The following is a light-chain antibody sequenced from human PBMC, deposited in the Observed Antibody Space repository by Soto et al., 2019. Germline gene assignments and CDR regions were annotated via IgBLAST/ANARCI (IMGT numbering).Light chain of an antibody. Sequence: EILMTQSQATLSFSPGERATLSCRASQRISSNVAWYQQKPGQAPRLLIYGASTRATGVPARFSGGGSGTEFTLTISSLQSEDFAVYFFQQYKDWPPYTFGQGIKLEIK. CDR2: GAS. V-gene: IGKV3-15*01. CDR3: QQYKDWPPYT. J-gene: IGKJ2*01. CDR1: QRISSN.